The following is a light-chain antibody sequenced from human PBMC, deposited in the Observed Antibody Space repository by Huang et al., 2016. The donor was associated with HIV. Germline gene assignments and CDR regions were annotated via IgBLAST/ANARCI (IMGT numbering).Light chain of an antibody. J-gene: IGKJ4*01. CDR2: WAS. V-gene: IGKV4-1*01. Sequence: DIVMTQSPDSLAVSLGERATINCKSSQSVLYSSNNKNYLVWYQQKPGQPPKLLIYWASTRESGVTERFSGSGSGTDFTLTISSLQAEDVAVYYCQQYYSAPLTFGGGTKVEIK. CDR3: QQYYSAPLT. CDR1: QSVLYSSNNKNY.